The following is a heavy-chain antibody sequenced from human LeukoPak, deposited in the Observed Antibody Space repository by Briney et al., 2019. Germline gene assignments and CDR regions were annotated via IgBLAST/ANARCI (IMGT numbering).Heavy chain of an antibody. CDR2: IYYSGST. CDR3: ARLTVTFGGVIVFDY. CDR1: GGSISSHY. Sequence: SETLSLTCTVSGGSISSHYWSWIRQPPGKGLEWIGYIYYSGSTNYNPSLKSRVTISVDTSKNQFSLKLSSVTAADTAVYYCARLTVTFGGVIVFDYWGQGTLVTVSS. D-gene: IGHD3-16*02. J-gene: IGHJ4*02. V-gene: IGHV4-59*08.